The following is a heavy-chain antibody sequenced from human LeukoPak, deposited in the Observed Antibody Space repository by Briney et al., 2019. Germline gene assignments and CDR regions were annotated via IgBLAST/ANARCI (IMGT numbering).Heavy chain of an antibody. V-gene: IGHV3-7*04. CDR3: ARDLGYYRADY. D-gene: IGHD1-26*01. Sequence: GGSLRLSCAATGFTFSSYWMSWVRQAPWKGLEWVANIKGDGSDNHYVDSVRGRFTISRDNAKNSLYLQMNSLRAEDTAVYYCARDLGYYRADYWGQGTLVTVSS. J-gene: IGHJ4*02. CDR2: IKGDGSDN. CDR1: GFTFSSYW.